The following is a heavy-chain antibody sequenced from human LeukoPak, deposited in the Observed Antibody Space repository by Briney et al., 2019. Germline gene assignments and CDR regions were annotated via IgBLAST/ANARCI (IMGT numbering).Heavy chain of an antibody. CDR2: IIPIFGTA. V-gene: IGHV1-69*13. CDR3: ATVNYYGSGSYYKAFDY. D-gene: IGHD3-10*01. CDR1: GGTFSCYA. J-gene: IGHJ4*02. Sequence: SVKVSCKASGGTFSCYAISWVRQAPGQGLEWMGGIIPIFGTANYAQKFQGRVTITADESTSTAYMELSSLRSEDTAVYYCATVNYYGSGSYYKAFDYWGQGTLVTVSS.